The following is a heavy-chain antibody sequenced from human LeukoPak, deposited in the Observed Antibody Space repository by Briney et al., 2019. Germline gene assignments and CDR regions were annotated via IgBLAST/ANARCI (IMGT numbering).Heavy chain of an antibody. Sequence: GGSLRLSCAASGFTFSSYGMHWVRQAPGKGLEWVAVIWYDGSNKYYADSVKGRFTISRDNSKNTLYLQMNSPRAEDTAVYYCARDPIPLYCSSTSCYGYGMDVWGQGTTVTVSS. CDR3: ARDPIPLYCSSTSCYGYGMDV. J-gene: IGHJ6*02. CDR2: IWYDGSNK. D-gene: IGHD2-2*01. CDR1: GFTFSSYG. V-gene: IGHV3-30*19.